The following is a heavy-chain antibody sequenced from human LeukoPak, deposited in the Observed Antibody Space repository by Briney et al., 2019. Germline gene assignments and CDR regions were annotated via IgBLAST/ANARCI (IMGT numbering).Heavy chain of an antibody. CDR1: GYTFTSYD. D-gene: IGHD6-6*01. J-gene: IGHJ6*03. V-gene: IGHV1-8*01. Sequence: ASVKVSCKASGYTFTSYDINWVRQATGQGLERMGWMNPNSGNTGYAQKFQGRVTMTRNTSISTAYMELSSLRSEDTAVYYCARGAYSSSAAYYYYYMDVWGKGTTVTVSS. CDR2: MNPNSGNT. CDR3: ARGAYSSSAAYYYYYMDV.